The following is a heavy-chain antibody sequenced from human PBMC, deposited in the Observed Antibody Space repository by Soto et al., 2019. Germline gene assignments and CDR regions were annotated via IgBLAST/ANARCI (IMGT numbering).Heavy chain of an antibody. CDR1: GFTFSSHS. D-gene: IGHD4-17*01. V-gene: IGHV3-48*02. Sequence: EVQLVESGGGLTQPGGSLRLSCVGSGFTFSSHSMNWVRQAPGKGLEWVSYISFSGNTIYYADSVKGRFTISRDNAESSLFLQMNSLKDEDTAVYSCVRGRNGDFHPAFDYWGQGNLVTVSS. CDR2: ISFSGNTI. CDR3: VRGRNGDFHPAFDY. J-gene: IGHJ4*02.